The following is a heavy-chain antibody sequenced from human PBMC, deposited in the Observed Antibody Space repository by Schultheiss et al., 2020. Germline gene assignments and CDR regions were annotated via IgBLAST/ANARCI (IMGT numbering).Heavy chain of an antibody. CDR3: AKAGPSYDILTGYYRYGMDV. V-gene: IGHV3-23*01. J-gene: IGHJ6*02. CDR2: ISGSGGST. D-gene: IGHD3-9*01. Sequence: GESLKISCAASGFTFSSYAMSWVRQAPGKGLEWVSAISGSGGSTYYADSVKGRFTISRDNSKNTLYLQMNSLRAEDTAVYYCAKAGPSYDILTGYYRYGMDVWGQGTTVTVSS. CDR1: GFTFSSYA.